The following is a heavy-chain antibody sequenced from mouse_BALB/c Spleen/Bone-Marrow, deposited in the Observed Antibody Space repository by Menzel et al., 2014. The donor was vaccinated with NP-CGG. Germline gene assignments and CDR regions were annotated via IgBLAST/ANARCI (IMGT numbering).Heavy chain of an antibody. CDR3: ARELSRAMDY. V-gene: IGHV1S135*01. CDR2: IDPHSGGT. CDR1: GYAFTSYN. D-gene: IGHD2-12*01. Sequence: LVESGPELVKPGALVEVSCKASGYAFTSYNMYWVKQSHGKSLEWIGYIDPHSGGTNYNQKFRGKATLTVDKSSNTAYIHLNSLTSEDSAVYFCARELSRAMDYWGQGTSVTVSS. J-gene: IGHJ4*01.